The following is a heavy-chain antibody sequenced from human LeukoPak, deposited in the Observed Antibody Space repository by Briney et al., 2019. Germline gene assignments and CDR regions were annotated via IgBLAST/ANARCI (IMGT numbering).Heavy chain of an antibody. CDR2: IDDRGTT. D-gene: IGHD5-12*01. Sequence: SETLSLTCAVYGGSFSGYYWSWIRQSPGKGLEWIGEIDDRGTTKYNPSLETRVSISLDTSRIQFSLKLTSVTAADTSVYYCARLAQGYALWNSYYYFYYMDVWGTGTTVTVSS. J-gene: IGHJ6*03. V-gene: IGHV4-34*01. CDR3: ARLAQGYALWNSYYYFYYMDV. CDR1: GGSFSGYY.